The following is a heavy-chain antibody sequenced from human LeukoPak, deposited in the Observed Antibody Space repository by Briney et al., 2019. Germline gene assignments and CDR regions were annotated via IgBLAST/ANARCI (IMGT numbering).Heavy chain of an antibody. CDR1: GYTFTSYY. J-gene: IGHJ5*02. D-gene: IGHD5-18*01. CDR2: INPSGGST. CDR3: ARDLRTAMVRFDWFDP. V-gene: IGHV1-46*01. Sequence: GASVKVSCKGSGYTFTSYYMHWVRQAPGQGLEWMGIINPSGGSTSYAQKFQGRVTMTRDTSTSTVYMELSSLRSEDTAVYYCARDLRTAMVRFDWFDPWGQGTLVTVSS.